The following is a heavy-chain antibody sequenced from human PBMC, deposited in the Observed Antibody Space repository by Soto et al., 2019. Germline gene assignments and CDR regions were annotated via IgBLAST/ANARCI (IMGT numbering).Heavy chain of an antibody. V-gene: IGHV1-69*12. CDR2: IIPIFGTA. CDR1: GGTFSSYA. D-gene: IGHD2-21*01. Sequence: QVQLVQSGAEVKKPGSSVKVSCKASGGTFSSYAISWVRQAPGQGLEWMGGIIPIFGTANYAQKFQGRVTIXAXXSTSTAYMELSSLRSEDTAVYYCARSIHYYYGMDVWGQGTTVTVSS. J-gene: IGHJ6*02. CDR3: ARSIHYYYGMDV.